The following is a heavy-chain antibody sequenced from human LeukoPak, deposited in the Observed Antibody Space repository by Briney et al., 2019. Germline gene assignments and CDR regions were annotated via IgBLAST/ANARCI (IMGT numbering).Heavy chain of an antibody. CDR3: XXXXXXXXTAILDYYYGMDV. CDR1: GFTFSSYA. V-gene: IGHV3-23*01. D-gene: IGHD2-21*02. J-gene: IGHJ6*02. Sequence: GGSLRLSCAASGFTFSSYAMSWVRQAPGKGLEWVSAISGSGGSTYYADSVKGRFTISRDNSKNTLYLQMNSLRAEDTAVYYXXXXXXXXXTAILDYYYGMDVWGQGTTVTVSS. CDR2: ISGSGGST.